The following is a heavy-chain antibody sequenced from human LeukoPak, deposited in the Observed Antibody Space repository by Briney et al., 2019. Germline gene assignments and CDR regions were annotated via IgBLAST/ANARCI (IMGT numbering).Heavy chain of an antibody. J-gene: IGHJ5*02. D-gene: IGHD3-22*01. Sequence: ASVKVSCKASGYTFTSYGISWVRQAPGQGLEWMGWISAYNVNTNYAQKLQGRVTMTTDTSTSTAYMELRSLRSDDTAVYYCARVLGHYYDSSGYYLNWFDPWGQGTLVTVSS. CDR3: ARVLGHYYDSSGYYLNWFDP. CDR2: ISAYNVNT. V-gene: IGHV1-18*01. CDR1: GYTFTSYG.